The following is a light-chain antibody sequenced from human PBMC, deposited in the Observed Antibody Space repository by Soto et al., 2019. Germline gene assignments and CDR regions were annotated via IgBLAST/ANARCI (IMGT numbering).Light chain of an antibody. CDR2: GAS. J-gene: IGKJ1*01. CDR1: QSVSSN. CDR3: QQYNNWPRT. V-gene: IGKV3-15*01. Sequence: EIMMTQSPDTLSVSPGERATLSCRASQSVSSNLAWYQQKPGQAPRLLIYGASTRATGIPARFGGSGSGTEFTLTISSLQSEDFAVYYCQQYNNWPRTFGQGTKVEIK.